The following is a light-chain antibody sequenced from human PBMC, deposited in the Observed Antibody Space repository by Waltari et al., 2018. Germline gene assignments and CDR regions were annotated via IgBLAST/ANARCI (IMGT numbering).Light chain of an antibody. CDR2: NTN. CDR3: VLYMGSAMV. CDR1: SGSVSSSYY. V-gene: IGLV8-61*01. J-gene: IGLJ3*02. Sequence: QTVVTQEPSFSVSPGATVTLTCGLTSGSVSSSYYPVWYQQTPGQAPPTLIYNTNTRSSGVPDRFSGSILGNKAALTITGAQADDESDYYCVLYMGSAMVFGGGTKLTVL.